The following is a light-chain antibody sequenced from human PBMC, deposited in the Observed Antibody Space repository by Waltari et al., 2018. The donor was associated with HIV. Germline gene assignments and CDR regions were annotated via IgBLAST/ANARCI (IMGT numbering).Light chain of an antibody. CDR1: SSKVGSIL. CDR2: RNN. J-gene: IGLJ3*02. CDR3: AAWDDSLNAWV. Sequence: QSVLATPPPASGTPGQRVTILCSGSSSKVGSILVNWYQPVPGTAPKLLIYRNNQRPSCVPDRYSGSNSGPSASLCSSGLQSEDEADYYCAAWDDSLNAWVFGGGTKLTVL. V-gene: IGLV1-44*01.